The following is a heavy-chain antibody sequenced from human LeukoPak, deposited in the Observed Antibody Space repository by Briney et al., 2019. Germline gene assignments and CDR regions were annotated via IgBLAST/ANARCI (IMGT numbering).Heavy chain of an antibody. CDR3: ARAAIFGVVHDAFDI. V-gene: IGHV4-4*07. J-gene: IGHJ3*02. Sequence: PSETLSLTCIVSGGSLSGYFWSWIRQPAGKGLEWIGRIYTSGSTNYNPSLESRVTLSMDTSRYQFSLKLTSVTAADTAVYYCARAAIFGVVHDAFDIWGQGTMVTVSS. D-gene: IGHD3-3*01. CDR2: IYTSGST. CDR1: GGSLSGYF.